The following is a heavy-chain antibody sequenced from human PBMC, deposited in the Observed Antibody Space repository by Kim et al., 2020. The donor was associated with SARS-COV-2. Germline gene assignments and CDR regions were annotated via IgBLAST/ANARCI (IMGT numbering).Heavy chain of an antibody. V-gene: IGHV3-30*18. J-gene: IGHJ4*01. D-gene: IGHD4-17*01. CDR2: ISYDGSNK. CDR1: GFTFSSYG. CDR3: ANFLGTTVVTPDFDY. Sequence: GGSLRLSCAASGFTFSSYGMHWVRQAPGKGLEWVAVISYDGSNKYYADSVKGRFTISRDNSKNTLYLQMNSLRAEDTAVYYCANFLGTTVVTPDFDYWG.